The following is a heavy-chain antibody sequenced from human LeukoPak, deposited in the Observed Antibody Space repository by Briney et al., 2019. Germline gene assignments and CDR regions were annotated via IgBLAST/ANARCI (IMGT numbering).Heavy chain of an antibody. V-gene: IGHV1-8*03. D-gene: IGHD3-3*01. CDR1: GYTFTSHD. CDR2: MNPNSGNT. J-gene: IGHJ6*03. Sequence: ASVKVSCKASGYTFTSHDINWVRQATGQGLEWMGWMNPNSGNTGYAQKFQGRVTITRNTSISTAYMELSSLRSEDTAVYYCARGRPYDFWSGYVPLDYYYYYMDVWGKGTTVTVSS. CDR3: ARGRPYDFWSGYVPLDYYYYYMDV.